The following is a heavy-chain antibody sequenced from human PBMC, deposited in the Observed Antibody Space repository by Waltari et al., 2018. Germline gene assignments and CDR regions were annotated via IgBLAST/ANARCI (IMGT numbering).Heavy chain of an antibody. J-gene: IGHJ4*02. D-gene: IGHD1-1*01. CDR1: GFTFSSYW. CDR2: ITPDGSKI. V-gene: IGHV3-74*03. CDR3: ALDFGGNEDY. Sequence: EVQLVESGGGLVQPGGSLRLSCAVSGFTFSSYWMHWVRQAPGKGLVWVSRITPDGSKIKYADSVGGRFTISRDNAKNTLYLQMDSLRAEDTALYYCALDFGGNEDYWGQGILVTVSS.